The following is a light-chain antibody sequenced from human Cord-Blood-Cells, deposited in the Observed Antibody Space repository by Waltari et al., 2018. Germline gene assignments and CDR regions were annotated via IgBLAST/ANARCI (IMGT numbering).Light chain of an antibody. J-gene: IGLJ1*01. Sequence: QSALPQPPSASGSPGQPVPTSCTGTSSDVGGYTYFSWYQQHPGKAPKLMVYEVSKRPAGVPDRFSGSKSGNTASLTVSGLQAEDEADYYCSSYAGSNNFVFGTGTKVTVL. CDR3: SSYAGSNNFV. V-gene: IGLV2-8*01. CDR1: SSDVGGYTY. CDR2: EVS.